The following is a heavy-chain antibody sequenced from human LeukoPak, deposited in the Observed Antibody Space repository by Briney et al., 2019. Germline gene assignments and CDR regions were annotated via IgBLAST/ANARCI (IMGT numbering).Heavy chain of an antibody. V-gene: IGHV3-23*01. D-gene: IGHD6-13*01. CDR3: AKAAAGTLLPFDY. CDR2: ISGSGGST. Sequence: GGSLRLSCAASGFTFSSYDMYWVRQAPGKGLEWVSSISGSGGSTYYADSVKGRFTISRDNSKNTLFLLMNSLRAEDTAVYYCAKAAAGTLLPFDYWGQGTLVTVSS. CDR1: GFTFSSYD. J-gene: IGHJ4*02.